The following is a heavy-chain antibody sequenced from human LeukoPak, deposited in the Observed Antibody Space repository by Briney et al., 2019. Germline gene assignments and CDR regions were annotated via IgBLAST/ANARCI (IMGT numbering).Heavy chain of an antibody. Sequence: ASVRVSSTASVYTFTGYYMHWVRQAPGQGLEWMGWINPNSGGTNYAQKFQGRVTMTRDTSISTAYMELSRLRSDDTAVYYCARRLSRLSHQFDYWGQGTLVTVSS. CDR2: INPNSGGT. D-gene: IGHD2/OR15-2a*01. V-gene: IGHV1-2*02. J-gene: IGHJ4*02. CDR3: ARRLSRLSHQFDY. CDR1: VYTFTGYY.